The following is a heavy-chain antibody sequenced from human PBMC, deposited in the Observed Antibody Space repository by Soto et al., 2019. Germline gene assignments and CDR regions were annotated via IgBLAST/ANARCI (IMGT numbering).Heavy chain of an antibody. Sequence: GSLRLSCAASGFTFSSYAMHWVRQAPGKGLEWVAVISYDGSNKYYADSVKGRFTISRDNSKNTLYLQMNSLRAEDTAVYYCARASWYDYWGQGTLVTVSS. J-gene: IGHJ4*02. D-gene: IGHD6-13*01. V-gene: IGHV3-30-3*01. CDR3: ARASWYDY. CDR2: ISYDGSNK. CDR1: GFTFSSYA.